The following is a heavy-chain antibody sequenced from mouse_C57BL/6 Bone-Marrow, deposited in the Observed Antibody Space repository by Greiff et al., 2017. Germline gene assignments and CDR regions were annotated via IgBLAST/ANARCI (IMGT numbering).Heavy chain of an antibody. J-gene: IGHJ2*01. V-gene: IGHV14-4*01. CDR2: IDPENGDT. CDR3: TTSCGYDY. CDR1: GFNIKDDY. D-gene: IGHD1-2*01. Sequence: VQLQQSGAELVRPGASVKLSCTASGFNIKDDYMHWVKQRPEQGLEWIGWIDPENGDTEYASKFQGKATITADTSSNTAYLQLSSLTSEDTAVYYCTTSCGYDYWGQGTTLTVSS.